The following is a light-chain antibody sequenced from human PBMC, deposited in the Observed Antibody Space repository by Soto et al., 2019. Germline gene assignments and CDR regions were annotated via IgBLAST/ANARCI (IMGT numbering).Light chain of an antibody. Sequence: EIVLTQSPGRLSLSPGERASLSCWASQSISSSFLAWYQQKPRQAPRLLIYGASSRGTGIPDSFSGTGSETDFTLTISRLEPEDFAVYYCQQYGSSRWTFGQGTKVDIK. CDR3: QQYGSSRWT. CDR2: GAS. J-gene: IGKJ1*01. CDR1: QSISSSF. V-gene: IGKV3-20*01.